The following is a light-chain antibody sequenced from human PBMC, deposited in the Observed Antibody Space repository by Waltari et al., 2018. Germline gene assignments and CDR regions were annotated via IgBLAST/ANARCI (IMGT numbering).Light chain of an antibody. Sequence: DIVMTQSPDSLAVSLGERATINCKSSQSILYSSNNKKYLAWYQQKPGQPPKLLINWASTRESGVPDRFSGSGSGTDFTLTSSSLQAEDVAVYYCQQYYSSPYTCGQGTKLEIK. CDR3: QQYYSSPYT. CDR2: WAS. V-gene: IGKV4-1*01. CDR1: QSILYSSNNKKY. J-gene: IGKJ2*01.